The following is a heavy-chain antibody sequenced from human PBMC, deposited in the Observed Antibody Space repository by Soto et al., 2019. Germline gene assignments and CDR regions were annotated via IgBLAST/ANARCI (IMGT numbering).Heavy chain of an antibody. V-gene: IGHV1-18*01. J-gene: IGHJ6*02. CDR2: ISAYNGNT. D-gene: IGHD3-10*01. Sequence: QVQLVQSGAEVKKPGASVKVSCKASGYTFTSYGISWVRQAPGQGLEWMGWISAYNGNTNYAQKLKGRVTMPTDTSTSTAYMELRGLRSDDTAVYYCARMEYYYGPYGMDIWGQGTTVTVSS. CDR1: GYTFTSYG. CDR3: ARMEYYYGPYGMDI.